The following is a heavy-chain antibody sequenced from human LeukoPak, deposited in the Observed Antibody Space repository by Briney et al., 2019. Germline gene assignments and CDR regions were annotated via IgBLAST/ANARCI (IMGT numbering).Heavy chain of an antibody. D-gene: IGHD1-26*01. Sequence: ASVKVSCKASGYTFTGYYMHWVRQAPGQGLEWMGWINPNSGGTNYAQKFQGRVTMTRDTSISTAYMELSRLRSDDTAVYYCARAELLPGYNWFDPWGQGTLVTVSS. CDR1: GYTFTGYY. CDR2: INPNSGGT. V-gene: IGHV1-2*02. CDR3: ARAELLPGYNWFDP. J-gene: IGHJ5*02.